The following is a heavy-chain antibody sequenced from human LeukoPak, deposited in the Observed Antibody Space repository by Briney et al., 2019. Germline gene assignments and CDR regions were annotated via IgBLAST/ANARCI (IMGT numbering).Heavy chain of an antibody. J-gene: IGHJ6*02. V-gene: IGHV1-8*01. D-gene: IGHD6-6*01. CDR1: GYTFTSYD. CDR3: ARMYARYYGMDV. Sequence: GASVKVSCKASGYTFTSYDINWVRQATGQGLEWMGWMNPSSGNTGYAQKFQGRVTMTRNTSISTAYMELSSLRSEDTAVYYCARMYARYYGMDVWGQGTTVTVSS. CDR2: MNPSSGNT.